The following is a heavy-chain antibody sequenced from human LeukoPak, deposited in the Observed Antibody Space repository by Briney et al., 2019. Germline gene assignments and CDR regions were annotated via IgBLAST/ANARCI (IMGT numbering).Heavy chain of an antibody. CDR1: GGSVSGGNYY. Sequence: SETLSLTCAVSGGSVSGGNYYWSWIRQPPGKGLEWIGFISSSGVTSYNPSLESRVTMSLDASKNQFSLRLSSVTAADTAVYYCARSWSAGNYGNFDFWGQGTLVTVSS. D-gene: IGHD3-9*01. V-gene: IGHV4-61*01. J-gene: IGHJ4*02. CDR3: ARSWSAGNYGNFDF. CDR2: ISSSGVT.